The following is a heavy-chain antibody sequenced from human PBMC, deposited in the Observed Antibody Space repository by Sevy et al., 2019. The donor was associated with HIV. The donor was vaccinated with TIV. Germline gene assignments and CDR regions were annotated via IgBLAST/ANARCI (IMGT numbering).Heavy chain of an antibody. CDR3: ARGWGFDY. J-gene: IGHJ4*02. CDR2: TYYRSKWFN. Sequence: KQSQTLSLTCAISGDSVSSNITAWNWIRQSPSRGLEWLGRTYYRSKWFNDYAVSVKSRIAINPDTSKNHFSLQLNSVTPDDTAVYYCARGWGFDYWGQGILVTVSS. D-gene: IGHD1-26*01. V-gene: IGHV6-1*01. CDR1: GDSVSSNITA.